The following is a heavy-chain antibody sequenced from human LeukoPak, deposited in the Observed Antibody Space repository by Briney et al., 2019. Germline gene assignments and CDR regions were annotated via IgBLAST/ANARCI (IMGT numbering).Heavy chain of an antibody. D-gene: IGHD5-12*01. Sequence: ASVKVSCKASGYTFTSYGISWVRQAPGQGLEWMGWISAYNGNTNYAQKLQGRVTMTTDTSTSTAYMELRSLRSDDTAVYYCARDTGYSGYDLRYYYYYYMDVWGKGTTVTVSS. V-gene: IGHV1-18*01. J-gene: IGHJ6*03. CDR2: ISAYNGNT. CDR3: ARDTGYSGYDLRYYYYYYMDV. CDR1: GYTFTSYG.